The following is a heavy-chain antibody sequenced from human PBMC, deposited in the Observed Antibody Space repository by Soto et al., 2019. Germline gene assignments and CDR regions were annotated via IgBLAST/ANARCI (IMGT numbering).Heavy chain of an antibody. Sequence: SETLSLTCTVSGGSISSSSYYWGWIRQPPGKGLEWIGSIYYSGSTYYNPSLKSRVTISIDTSKNRFSLKLSSVTAADTAVYYCATRGYSYGRPFDYWGQGTLVTVSS. J-gene: IGHJ4*02. CDR2: IYYSGST. CDR3: ATRGYSYGRPFDY. V-gene: IGHV4-39*01. D-gene: IGHD5-18*01. CDR1: GGSISSSSYY.